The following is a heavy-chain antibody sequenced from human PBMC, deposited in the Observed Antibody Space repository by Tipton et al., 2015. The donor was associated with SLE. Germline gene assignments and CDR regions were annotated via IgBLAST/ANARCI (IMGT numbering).Heavy chain of an antibody. D-gene: IGHD4/OR15-4a*01. CDR2: ISSGSSTI. CDR1: GFTFSSYS. Sequence: GSLRLSCAASGFTFSSYSMNWVRQAPGKGLEWVSYISSGSSTIYYADSVKGRFTISRDNAKNSLYLQMNSLRAEDTAVYYCAKFVDYSWFDPWGQGTLVTVSS. CDR3: AKFVDYSWFDP. J-gene: IGHJ5*02. V-gene: IGHV3-48*01.